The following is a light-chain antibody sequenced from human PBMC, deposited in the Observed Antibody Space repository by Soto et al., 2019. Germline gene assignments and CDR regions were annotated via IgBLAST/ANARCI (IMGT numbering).Light chain of an antibody. J-gene: IGKJ1*01. V-gene: IGKV3-20*01. CDR3: QQYGSSRA. Sequence: VLTQSACTLSPSPGERATLSCRASQSVTNSLAWYQQKPGQAPRLLIYGASSRATGIPDRFSGSGSGTDFTLTISRLEPEDFAVYYCQQYGSSRAFGQGTKVDIK. CDR1: QSVTNS. CDR2: GAS.